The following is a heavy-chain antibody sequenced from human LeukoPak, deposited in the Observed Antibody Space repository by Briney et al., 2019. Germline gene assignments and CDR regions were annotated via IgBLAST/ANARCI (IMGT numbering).Heavy chain of an antibody. V-gene: IGHV3-30*04. J-gene: IGHJ5*02. D-gene: IGHD3-10*01. CDR1: GFTFSSSA. CDR2: LSYDSRSE. Sequence: GGSLRLSCAASGFTFSSSAMPWVRQAPGKGLEWVAFLSYDSRSEFYADSVKGRFSISRDNPKNTLFLQINSLRAEDTAMYFCARNPYTEFWFDPWGPGTLVTVSS. CDR3: ARNPYTEFWFDP.